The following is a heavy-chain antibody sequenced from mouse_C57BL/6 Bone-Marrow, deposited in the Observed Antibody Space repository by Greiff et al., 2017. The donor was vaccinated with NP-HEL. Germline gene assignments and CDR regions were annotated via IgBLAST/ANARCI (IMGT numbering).Heavy chain of an antibody. CDR1: GFTFSDYY. CDR3: ARRGYGCRYFDY. CDR2: ISNGGGST. D-gene: IGHD1-1*01. Sequence: EVKLVEFGGGLVQPGGSLKLSCAASGFTFSDYYMYWVRQTPENRLEWVAYISNGGGSTYYPDTVKGRFTISRDKAKNTLYLQMSRLKSEDTARYYCARRGYGCRYFDYWGQGTTVTVSS. J-gene: IGHJ2*01. V-gene: IGHV5-12*01.